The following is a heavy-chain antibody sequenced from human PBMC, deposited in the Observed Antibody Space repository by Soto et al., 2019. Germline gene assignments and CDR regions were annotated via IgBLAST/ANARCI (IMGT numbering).Heavy chain of an antibody. V-gene: IGHV4-59*01. CDR3: ARRSYCSGGSCHDY. Sequence: QVQLQESGPGLVKPSETLSLTCTVSGGSISSYYWSWIRQPPGKGLEWIGYIYYSGSTNYNPSLKSRVTISVDTSKNPFSLKLSSVTAADTAVYYCARRSYCSGGSCHDYWGQGTLVTVSS. CDR2: IYYSGST. D-gene: IGHD2-15*01. CDR1: GGSISSYY. J-gene: IGHJ4*02.